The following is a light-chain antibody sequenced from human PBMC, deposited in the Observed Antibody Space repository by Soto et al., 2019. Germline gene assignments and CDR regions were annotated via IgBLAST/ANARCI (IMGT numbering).Light chain of an antibody. CDR3: QQSYTTPLFT. CDR1: QSISTN. CDR2: AAS. Sequence: DIQMTQSPSSLSASVGDRVTITCRGSQSISTNLNWYQVKPGKAPKLLIYAASSLESGVPSRFSGSGSGTDFTLTISSLQPEDFATYYCQQSYTTPLFTFGPGTKVDIK. V-gene: IGKV1-39*01. J-gene: IGKJ3*01.